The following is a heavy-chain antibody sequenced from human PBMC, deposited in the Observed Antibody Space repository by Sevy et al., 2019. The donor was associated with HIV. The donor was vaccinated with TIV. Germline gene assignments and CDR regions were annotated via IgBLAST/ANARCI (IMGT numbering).Heavy chain of an antibody. V-gene: IGHV3-21*01. CDR1: GFTFSSYS. J-gene: IGHJ5*02. CDR3: ARAPPEGEWFDP. CDR2: ITRSSNYI. Sequence: GSLRLSCAASGFTFSSYSMNWVRQAPGKGLEWVSSITRSSNYIYHADSVKGRFTISRDNAKNSLYLQMNSLRAEDTAVYYCARAPPEGEWFDPWGQGTLVTVSS.